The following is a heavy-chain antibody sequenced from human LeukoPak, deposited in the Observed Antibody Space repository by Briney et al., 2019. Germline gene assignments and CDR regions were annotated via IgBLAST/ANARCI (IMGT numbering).Heavy chain of an antibody. CDR3: AKDTLGYCSSTSCYWEYYYGMDV. CDR1: GFTFSSYA. V-gene: IGHV3-23*01. Sequence: PGGALRLSCAASGFTFSSYAMSWFRQAPGKGLEWVSAISGSGGSTYYADSVKGRFTISRDNSKNTLYLQMNGLRAEDTAVYYCAKDTLGYCSSTSCYWEYYYGMDVWGQGTTVTVSS. J-gene: IGHJ6*02. D-gene: IGHD2-2*01. CDR2: ISGSGGST.